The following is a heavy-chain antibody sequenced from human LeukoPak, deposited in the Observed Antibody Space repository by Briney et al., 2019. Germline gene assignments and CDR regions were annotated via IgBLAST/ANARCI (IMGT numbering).Heavy chain of an antibody. J-gene: IGHJ4*02. CDR2: IYPSDSNT. Sequence: GESLKISCKGSGYSFTTYWIGWVRQMPGKGLEWMGIIYPSDSNTRYSPSFQGQVTISADKSINTAYLQWGSLKASDTAMYYCARHFYCSDGSCYLDYWGQGTLVTVSS. D-gene: IGHD2-15*01. CDR1: GYSFTTYW. CDR3: ARHFYCSDGSCYLDY. V-gene: IGHV5-51*01.